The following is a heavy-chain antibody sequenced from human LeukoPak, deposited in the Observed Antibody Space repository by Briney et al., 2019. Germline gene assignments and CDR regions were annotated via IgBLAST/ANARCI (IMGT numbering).Heavy chain of an antibody. J-gene: IGHJ3*02. V-gene: IGHV4-38-2*02. CDR3: ARDGPLDAFDI. CDR1: GYSISSGYY. Sequence: PSETLSLTCTVSGYSISSGYYWGWIRQPPGKGLEWIGSIYHSGSTYYNPSLKSRVTISVDTSKNQFSLKLSSVTAADTAVYYCARDGPLDAFDIWGQGTMVTVSS. CDR2: IYHSGST.